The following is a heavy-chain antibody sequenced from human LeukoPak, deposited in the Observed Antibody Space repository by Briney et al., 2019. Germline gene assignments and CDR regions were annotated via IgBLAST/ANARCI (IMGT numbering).Heavy chain of an antibody. CDR3: AGDGSEEWPIGY. D-gene: IGHD3-10*01. V-gene: IGHV3-7*01. Sequence: GGSLRLSCAASGFTFSSYSMNWVRQAPGKGLEWVANIKYDGSEKYYVDSVKGRFTISRDNAKNSLYLQMNSLRAEDTAVYYCAGDGSEEWPIGYWGQGTLVTVSS. CDR2: IKYDGSEK. CDR1: GFTFSSYS. J-gene: IGHJ4*02.